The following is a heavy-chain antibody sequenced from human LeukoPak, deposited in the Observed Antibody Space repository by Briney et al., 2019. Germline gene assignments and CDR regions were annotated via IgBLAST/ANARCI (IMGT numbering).Heavy chain of an antibody. Sequence: ASVTVSCKASGYTFTSYDINWVRQATGQGLEWMGWMNPNSGNTGYAQKFQGRVTMTRNTSISTAYMELSSLRSEDTAVYYCAREGSLLWFGEFYYYYGMDVWGQGTTVTVSS. CDR3: AREGSLLWFGEFYYYYGMDV. V-gene: IGHV1-8*01. D-gene: IGHD3-10*01. J-gene: IGHJ6*02. CDR1: GYTFTSYD. CDR2: MNPNSGNT.